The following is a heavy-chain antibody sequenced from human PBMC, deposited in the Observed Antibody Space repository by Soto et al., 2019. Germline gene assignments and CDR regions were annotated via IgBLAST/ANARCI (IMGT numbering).Heavy chain of an antibody. Sequence: KGLEWNGYIYYSGSTNYNPSLKSRVTISVDTPKNQFSLKLSSVTAADTAVYYCSFFFQAEDGIRDVRSVSAFLLNRSSDL. CDR3: SFFFQAEDGIRDVRSVSAFLLNRSSDL. V-gene: IGHV4-59*08. D-gene: IGHD3-10*02. CDR2: IYYSGST. J-gene: IGHJ2*01.